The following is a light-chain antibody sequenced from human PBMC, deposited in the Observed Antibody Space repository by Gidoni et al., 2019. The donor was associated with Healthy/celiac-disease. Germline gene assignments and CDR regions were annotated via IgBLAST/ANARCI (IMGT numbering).Light chain of an antibody. Sequence: AIRITQSPSSLSASTGDRVTITCRASQGISSYLAWYQQKPGKAPKLLIDAASTLQSGVPSRFSGSGSGTDFTLTISCLQSEDFATYYCQQYYSYPPLTFGGXTKVEIK. CDR2: AAS. CDR1: QGISSY. J-gene: IGKJ4*01. V-gene: IGKV1-8*01. CDR3: QQYYSYPPLT.